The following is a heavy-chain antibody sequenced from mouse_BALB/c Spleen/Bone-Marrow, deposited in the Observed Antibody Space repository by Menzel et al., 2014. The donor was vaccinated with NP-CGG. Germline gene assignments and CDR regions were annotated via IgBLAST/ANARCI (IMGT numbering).Heavy chain of an antibody. CDR1: GFDFSRYW. Sequence: EVQRVESGGGLVQPGGSLKLSCAASGFDFSRYWMSWVRQAPGKGLEWIGEINPDSSTINYTPSRKDKFIISRDNAKNTLYLRMSKVRSEDTALYYCARLSYYGRFAYWGQGTLLTVSP. CDR2: INPDSSTI. D-gene: IGHD1-1*01. J-gene: IGHJ3*01. V-gene: IGHV4-1*02. CDR3: ARLSYYGRFAY.